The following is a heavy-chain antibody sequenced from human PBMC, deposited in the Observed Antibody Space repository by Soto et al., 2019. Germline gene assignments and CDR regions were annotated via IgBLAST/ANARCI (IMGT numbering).Heavy chain of an antibody. CDR2: IRSKAYGGTT. V-gene: IGHV3-49*03. CDR1: GFTFGDYA. J-gene: IGHJ4*02. CDR3: TRGLSLYSGWTPVDLGGY. D-gene: IGHD6-19*01. Sequence: GGSLRLSCTASGFTFGDYAMSWFRQAPGKGLEWVGFIRSKAYGGTTEYAASVKGRFTISRDDSKSIAYLQMNSLKTEDTAVYYCTRGLSLYSGWTPVDLGGYWGQGTLVTVSS.